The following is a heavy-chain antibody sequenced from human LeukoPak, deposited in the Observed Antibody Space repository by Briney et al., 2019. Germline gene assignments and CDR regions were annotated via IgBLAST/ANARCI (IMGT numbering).Heavy chain of an antibody. CDR3: ARQRMYTHGFDP. CDR2: IYYSGST. CDR1: GGSISSSSYY. D-gene: IGHD1-1*01. Sequence: SETLSLTCTVSGGSISSSSYYWGWIRQPPGKGLEWIGSIYYSGSTYYNPSLKSRVTISVDTSKNQFSLKLSSVTAADTAVYYCARQRMYTHGFDPWGQGTLVTVSS. V-gene: IGHV4-39*01. J-gene: IGHJ5*02.